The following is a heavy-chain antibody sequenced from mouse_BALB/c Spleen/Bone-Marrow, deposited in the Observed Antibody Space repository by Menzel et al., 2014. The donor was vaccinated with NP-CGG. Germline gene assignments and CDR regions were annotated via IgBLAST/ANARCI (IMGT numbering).Heavy chain of an antibody. CDR3: ARGGLRLPYAMDY. CDR2: INPSSGYA. CDR1: GYTFPSYT. Sequence: QVQLKESGAELARPGASVKMSCTASGYTFPSYTIHWVKQRPGQGLEWIGYINPSSGYANYNQNFKDKATLTADKSSSTAYMQLSSLTSEDSAVFYCARGGLRLPYAMDYWGQGTSVTVSP. V-gene: IGHV1-4*01. D-gene: IGHD1-2*01. J-gene: IGHJ4*01.